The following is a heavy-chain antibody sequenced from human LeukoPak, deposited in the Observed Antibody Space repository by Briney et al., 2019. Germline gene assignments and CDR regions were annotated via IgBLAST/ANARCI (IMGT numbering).Heavy chain of an antibody. J-gene: IGHJ3*02. CDR1: GFTFSSYS. CDR3: ARGDYYDSSGYYVRAFDI. CDR2: ISSSSSYI. D-gene: IGHD3-22*01. Sequence: GGSLRLSCAASGFTFSSYSMNWVRQAPGKGLEWVSSISSSSSYIYYADSVKGRFTISRDNAKNSLYLQMNSMRAEDTAVYYCARGDYYDSSGYYVRAFDIWGQGTMVTVSS. V-gene: IGHV3-21*01.